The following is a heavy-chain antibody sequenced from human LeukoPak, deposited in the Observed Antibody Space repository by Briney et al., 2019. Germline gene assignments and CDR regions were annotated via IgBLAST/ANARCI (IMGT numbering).Heavy chain of an antibody. CDR1: GGSFSGYY. Sequence: PSETLSLTCAVYGGSFSGYYWSWIRQPPGKGLEWIGEINHSGRTYYNPSLKSRVTISVDTSKNQFSLKLSSVTAADTAVYYCARGQPEYYYYYMDVWGKGTTVTVSS. V-gene: IGHV4-34*01. D-gene: IGHD2-2*01. CDR2: INHSGRT. CDR3: ARGQPEYYYYYMDV. J-gene: IGHJ6*03.